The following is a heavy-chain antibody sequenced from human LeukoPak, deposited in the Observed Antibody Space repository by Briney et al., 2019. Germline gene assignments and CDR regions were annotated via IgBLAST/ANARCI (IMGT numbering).Heavy chain of an antibody. V-gene: IGHV4-59*01. CDR2: IHYSGST. CDR1: GGSISSYY. D-gene: IGHD5-12*01. CDR3: ARVWRGYSGYDSPLDY. J-gene: IGHJ4*02. Sequence: SETLSLTCTVSGGSISSYYWSWIRQPPGKGLEWIGYIHYSGSTNYNPSPKSRVTISVDTSKNQFSLKLSSVTAADTAVYYCARVWRGYSGYDSPLDYWGQGTLVTVSS.